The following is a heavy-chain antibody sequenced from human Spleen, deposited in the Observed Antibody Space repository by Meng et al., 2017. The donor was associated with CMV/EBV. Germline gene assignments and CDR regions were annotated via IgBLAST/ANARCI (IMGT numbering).Heavy chain of an antibody. CDR3: ARGGYSSSFYWVD. CDR1: GFTFSSYE. Sequence: GGSLRLSCAASGFTFSSYEMNWVRQAPGKGLEWVSYISSSGSTIYYADSVKGRFTISRDNAKNSLFLQMNSLRVEDTAVYYCARGGYSSSFYWVDWGQGTLVTVSS. CDR2: ISSSGSTI. D-gene: IGHD2/OR15-2a*01. J-gene: IGHJ4*02. V-gene: IGHV3-48*03.